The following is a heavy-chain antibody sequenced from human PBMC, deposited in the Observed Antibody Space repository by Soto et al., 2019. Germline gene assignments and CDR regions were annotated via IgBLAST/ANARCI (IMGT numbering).Heavy chain of an antibody. J-gene: IGHJ4*02. V-gene: IGHV4-30-2*01. CDR2: IYQSGST. D-gene: IGHD4-4*01. CDR3: ARADYNDYFDS. Sequence: SETLSLTCAVSGASMNTGGYSWNWIRQPPGKGLEWMGHIYQSGSTYYNPSLKSRVTISLDMSKNQFSLELTSMTPADTAVYYCARADYNDYFDSWGPGTPVTVS. CDR1: GASMNTGGYS.